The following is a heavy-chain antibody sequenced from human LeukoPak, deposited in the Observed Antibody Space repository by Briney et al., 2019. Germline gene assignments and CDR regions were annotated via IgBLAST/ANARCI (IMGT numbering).Heavy chain of an antibody. J-gene: IGHJ4*02. V-gene: IGHV1-2*02. Sequence: APVKLSCSASGYTFTGYFIHWLRQAPGQGLEWVGWINPNNGDTNYSQKFQGRVTMTRDTSISTAYMEMSGLRYDDTAVYYCVRDLFFAASEREGDDYWGEAGLVSVSS. CDR2: INPNNGDT. D-gene: IGHD6-13*01. CDR1: GYTFTGYF. CDR3: VRDLFFAASEREGDDY.